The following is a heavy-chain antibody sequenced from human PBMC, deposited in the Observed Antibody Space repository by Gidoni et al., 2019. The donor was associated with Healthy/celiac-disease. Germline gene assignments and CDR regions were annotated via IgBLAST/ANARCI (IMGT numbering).Heavy chain of an antibody. V-gene: IGHV3-30*18. Sequence: WVAVISYDGSNKYYADSVKGRFTISRDNSKNTLYLQMNSLRAEDTAVYYCAKGKEDYYDSSGLDYWGQGTLVTVSS. D-gene: IGHD3-22*01. CDR2: ISYDGSNK. CDR3: AKGKEDYYDSSGLDY. J-gene: IGHJ4*02.